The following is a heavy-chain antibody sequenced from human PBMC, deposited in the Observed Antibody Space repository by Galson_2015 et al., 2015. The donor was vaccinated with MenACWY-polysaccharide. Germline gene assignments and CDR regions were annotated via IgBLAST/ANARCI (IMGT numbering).Heavy chain of an antibody. CDR1: GFTFSSYS. V-gene: IGHV3-21*01. D-gene: IGHD1-1*01. CDR3: ARWLNDLYYYYYYMDV. Sequence: SLRLSCAASGFTFSSYSMNWVRQAPGKGLEWVSSISSSSSYIYYADSVKGRFTTSRDNAKNSLYLQMNSLRAEDTAVYYCARWLNDLYYYYYYMDVWGKGTTVTVSS. CDR2: ISSSSSYI. J-gene: IGHJ6*03.